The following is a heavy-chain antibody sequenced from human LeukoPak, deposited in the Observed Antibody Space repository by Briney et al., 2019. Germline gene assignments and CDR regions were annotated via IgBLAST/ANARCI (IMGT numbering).Heavy chain of an antibody. V-gene: IGHV1-2*02. D-gene: IGHD3-22*01. J-gene: IGHJ3*02. CDR3: ARGGEIIGGYYYVSFRAFDI. CDR2: ININSGGP. CDR1: GYTFTGYY. Sequence: SLKLSCKASGYTFTGYYIGCVRHAPREGLWWMVWININSGGPNYAQTFQGRVTINRAPSISTASMELGRLRPEATAVIYFARGGEIIGGYYYVSFRAFDIWGQGKMVTVSS.